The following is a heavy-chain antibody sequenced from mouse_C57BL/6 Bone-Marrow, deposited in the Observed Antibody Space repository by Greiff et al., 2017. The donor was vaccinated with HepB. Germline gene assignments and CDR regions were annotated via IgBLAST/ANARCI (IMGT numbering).Heavy chain of an antibody. CDR2: IYPRSGNT. D-gene: IGHD4-1*01. V-gene: IGHV1-81*01. Sequence: VQVVESGAELARPGASVKLSCKASGYTFTSYGISWVKQRTGQGLEWIGEIYPRSGNTYYNEKFKGKATLTADKSSSTAYMELRSLTSEDSAVYFCARKRWDDWFAYWGQGTLVTVSA. J-gene: IGHJ3*01. CDR3: ARKRWDDWFAY. CDR1: GYTFTSYG.